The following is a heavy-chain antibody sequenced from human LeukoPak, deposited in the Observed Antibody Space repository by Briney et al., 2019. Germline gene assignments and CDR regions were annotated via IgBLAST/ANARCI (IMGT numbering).Heavy chain of an antibody. CDR3: ARDLYSGSYYDFDY. CDR1: GFTFSSYW. Sequence: PGGSLRLSCAASGFTFSSYWMSWVRQAPGKGLEWVAYISSSSSTTHYADSVTGRFSISRDNAKSSLYLQMNSLRVEDTAVYYCARDLYSGSYYDFDYWGQGTLVTVSS. V-gene: IGHV3-48*01. D-gene: IGHD1-26*01. J-gene: IGHJ4*02. CDR2: ISSSSSTT.